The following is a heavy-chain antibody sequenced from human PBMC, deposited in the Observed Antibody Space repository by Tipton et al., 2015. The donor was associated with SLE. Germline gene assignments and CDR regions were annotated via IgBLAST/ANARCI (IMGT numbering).Heavy chain of an antibody. V-gene: IGHV3-30-3*01. D-gene: IGHD6-19*01. CDR2: ISYDGSNK. Sequence: SLRLSCAASGFTFSSYAMHWVRQAPGKGLEWVAVISYDGSNKYYADSVKGRFTISRDNSKNTLYLQMNSLRAEDTAVYYCARRAEYQQWPYYYYGMDVWGQGTTVTVSS. CDR1: GFTFSSYA. CDR3: ARRAEYQQWPYYYYGMDV. J-gene: IGHJ6*02.